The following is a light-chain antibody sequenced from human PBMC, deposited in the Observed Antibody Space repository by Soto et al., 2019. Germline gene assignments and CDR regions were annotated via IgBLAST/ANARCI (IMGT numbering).Light chain of an antibody. CDR1: SSDVGGYNF. Sequence: QSVLTQPPSASGSPGQSVTISCTGTSSDVGGYNFVSWYQQHPGKAPRVLIYEVSERPSGVPDRFSGSKSGNTASLTVSGLQAEDEADYYCSSSAGTNTLVFGTGIKVTLL. CDR2: EVS. CDR3: SSSAGTNTLV. V-gene: IGLV2-8*01. J-gene: IGLJ1*01.